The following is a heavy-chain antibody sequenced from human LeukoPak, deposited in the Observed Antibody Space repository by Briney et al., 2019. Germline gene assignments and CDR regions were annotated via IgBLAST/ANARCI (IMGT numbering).Heavy chain of an antibody. CDR3: ARDFWYYYDSSGYYYDY. J-gene: IGHJ4*02. D-gene: IGHD3-22*01. CDR2: IYSGGST. CDR1: GFTVSSNY. V-gene: IGHV3-53*01. Sequence: GGSLRLSCAASGFTVSSNYMSWVRQAPGKGLEWVSVIYSGGSTYYADSVKGRFTISRDNSKNTLYLQMNSLRAEDTAVYYCARDFWYYYDSSGYYYDYWGQGTLVTVSS.